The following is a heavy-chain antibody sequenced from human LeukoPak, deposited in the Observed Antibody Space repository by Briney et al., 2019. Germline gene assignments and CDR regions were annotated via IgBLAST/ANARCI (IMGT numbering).Heavy chain of an antibody. CDR3: ARENSVSIFGVISRYYMDV. Sequence: ASVKVSCKASGGTFSSYAISWVRRAPGQGLEWVGGIIPIFGTANYAQKFQGRVTITTDESTSTAYMELSSLRSEDTAVYYCARENSVSIFGVISRYYMDVWGKGTTVTVSS. CDR1: GGTFSSYA. V-gene: IGHV1-69*05. D-gene: IGHD3-3*01. CDR2: IIPIFGTA. J-gene: IGHJ6*03.